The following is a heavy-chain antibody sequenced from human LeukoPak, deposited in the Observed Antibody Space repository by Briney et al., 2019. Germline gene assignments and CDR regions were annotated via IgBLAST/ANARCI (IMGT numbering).Heavy chain of an antibody. CDR1: GFTFSHYA. V-gene: IGHV3-30-3*01. CDR2: ISYDGSNK. Sequence: GGSLRLSCAASGFTFSHYAIHWVRQAPGKGLEWVAVISYDGSNKLYADSVKGRFTLSRDNSKNTLYLQMNSLRAEDTAVYYCAKDNQLLYSASSSSLDYWGQGTLVTVSS. J-gene: IGHJ4*02. D-gene: IGHD2-2*02. CDR3: AKDNQLLYSASSSSLDY.